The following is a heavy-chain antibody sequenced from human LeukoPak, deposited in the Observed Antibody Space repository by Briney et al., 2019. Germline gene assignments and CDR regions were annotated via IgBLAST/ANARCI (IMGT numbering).Heavy chain of an antibody. J-gene: IGHJ4*02. D-gene: IGHD6-13*01. CDR2: IYTSGST. CDR1: GGSISSYY. CDR3: ARAPIAAAGLPFDY. V-gene: IGHV4-4*07. Sequence: SETLSLTCTVSGGSISSYYWSWIRQPAGKGLEWIGRIYTSGSTNYNPSLKSRVTTSVDTSKNQFSLKLSSVTAADTAVYYCARAPIAAAGLPFDYWGQGTLVTVSS.